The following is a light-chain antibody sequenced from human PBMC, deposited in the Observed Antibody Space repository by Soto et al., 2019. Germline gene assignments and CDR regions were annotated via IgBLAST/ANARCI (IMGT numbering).Light chain of an antibody. CDR1: QSVSSY. Sequence: EIVLTQSPATLPLPPGERTTLSCSASQSVSSYVAWYQQKPGQTPRLLIYDASNRATGIPARFSGSGSGTDFTLTISSLETEDFAVYYCQQRSNWPPITFGQGTRLEIK. CDR3: QQRSNWPPIT. CDR2: DAS. V-gene: IGKV3-11*01. J-gene: IGKJ5*01.